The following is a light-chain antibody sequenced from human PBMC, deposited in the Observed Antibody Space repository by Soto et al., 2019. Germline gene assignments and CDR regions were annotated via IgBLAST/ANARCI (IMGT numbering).Light chain of an antibody. CDR3: HQYNNWPPWT. Sequence: ILMTQSPATLSVSPGERATLSCRASQSVSNNLAWYQQKPGQAPRLLIYDASTRATGIPARFSGSGSGTEFTLTISGLQSEDFAVYYWHQYNNWPPWTFGQGIKVEIK. J-gene: IGKJ1*01. CDR2: DAS. CDR1: QSVSNN. V-gene: IGKV3-15*01.